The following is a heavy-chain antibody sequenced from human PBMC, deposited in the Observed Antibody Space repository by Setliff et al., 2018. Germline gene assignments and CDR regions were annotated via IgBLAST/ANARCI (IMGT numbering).Heavy chain of an antibody. CDR2: IYTSGST. CDR3: ARGPVMIVATGYFDY. J-gene: IGHJ4*02. D-gene: IGHD3-22*01. V-gene: IGHV4-61*02. Sequence: SETLSLTCTVSGGSISSGSYYWRWIRQPAGKGLEWIGRIYTSGSTNYNPSLKSRVTISVDTSKNQFSLKLSSVTAADTAVYYCARGPVMIVATGYFDYWGQGTLVTVSS. CDR1: GGSISSGSYY.